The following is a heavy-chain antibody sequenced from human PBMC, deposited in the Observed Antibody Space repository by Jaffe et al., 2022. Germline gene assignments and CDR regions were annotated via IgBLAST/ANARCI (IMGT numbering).Heavy chain of an antibody. CDR2: IKSKTDGGTT. Sequence: EVQLVESGGGLVKPGGSLRLSCAASGFTFSNAWMSWVRQAPGKGLEWVGRIKSKTDGGTTDYAAPVKGRFTISRDDSKNTLYLQMNSLKTEDTAVYYCTTDQTTRYCSGGSCYTWYFDYWGQGTLVTVSS. V-gene: IGHV3-15*01. CDR3: TTDQTTRYCSGGSCYTWYFDY. CDR1: GFTFSNAW. D-gene: IGHD2-15*01. J-gene: IGHJ4*02.